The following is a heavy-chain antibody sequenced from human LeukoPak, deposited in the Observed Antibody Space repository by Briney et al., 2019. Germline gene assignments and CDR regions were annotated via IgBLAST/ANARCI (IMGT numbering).Heavy chain of an antibody. Sequence: HTGGSLRLSCAASGFTFSSYWMSWVRQAPGRGLEWVANIKQDGGKKNYVDSVKGRFTISRDNAKNSLYLQMNSLRAEDTAVYYCATPLDYYDTSGYHQGGDWGQGTLVTVSS. CDR2: IKQDGGKK. CDR3: ATPLDYYDTSGYHQGGD. J-gene: IGHJ4*02. V-gene: IGHV3-7*03. D-gene: IGHD3-22*01. CDR1: GFTFSSYW.